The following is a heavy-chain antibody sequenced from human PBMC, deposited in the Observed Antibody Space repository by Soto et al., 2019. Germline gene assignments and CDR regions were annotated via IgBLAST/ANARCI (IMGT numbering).Heavy chain of an antibody. CDR2: ISGSGGST. Sequence: EVQLLESGGGLVQPGGSLRLSCAASGFTFSSYAMSWVRQAPGKGLEWVSAISGSGGSTYYADSVKGRFTISRDNSKNTLYLQMNSLRAEDTAVYYCAKEDYGDYSVYYYGMDVWGQGTTVTVSS. CDR3: AKEDYGDYSVYYYGMDV. V-gene: IGHV3-23*01. CDR1: GFTFSSYA. J-gene: IGHJ6*02. D-gene: IGHD4-17*01.